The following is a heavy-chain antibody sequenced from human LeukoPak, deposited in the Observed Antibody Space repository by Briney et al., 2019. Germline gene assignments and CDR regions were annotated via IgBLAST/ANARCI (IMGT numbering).Heavy chain of an antibody. V-gene: IGHV3-15*01. CDR3: TTGESMVGSTIHIRWAD. CDR2: IKSKTAGGTI. Sequence: GGSLRLSCLTSGFTLSTNAMSWVRQAPGKGLEWVGRIKSKTAGGTIDYAAPVKGRFTISRDDSKNTLYLQMNSLKTEDTAVYYCTTGESMVGSTIHIRWADWGQGTLVTVSS. J-gene: IGHJ4*02. CDR1: GFTLSTNA. D-gene: IGHD1-26*01.